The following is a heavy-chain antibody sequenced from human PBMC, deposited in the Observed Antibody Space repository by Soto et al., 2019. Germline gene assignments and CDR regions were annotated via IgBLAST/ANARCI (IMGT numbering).Heavy chain of an antibody. V-gene: IGHV4-31*03. CDR1: GGSISTAYYY. J-gene: IGHJ4*02. CDR3: ASLTKDLDS. D-gene: IGHD3-9*01. Sequence: SETLSLTCTVSGGSISTAYYYWSWIRQHPGKGLEWIGYIYYIGDTNYNPSLKSRVSMSVDTSKNQFSLRLNSLTAADTAVYYCASLTKDLDSWGPGTLVTVSS. CDR2: IYYIGDT.